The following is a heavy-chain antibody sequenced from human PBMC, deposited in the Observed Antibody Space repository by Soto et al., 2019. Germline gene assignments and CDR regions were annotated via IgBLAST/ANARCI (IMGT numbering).Heavy chain of an antibody. J-gene: IGHJ5*02. D-gene: IGHD6-19*01. V-gene: IGHV1-46*01. CDR2: INPSGGST. Sequence: ASVKVSCKASGYTFTSYYMHWVRQAPGQGLEWMGIINPSGGSTSYAQKFQGRVTMTRDTSTSTVYMELSSLRSEDTAVYYCARAPGIYSSIGGDWFDPWGQGTLVTVSS. CDR1: GYTFTSYY. CDR3: ARAPGIYSSIGGDWFDP.